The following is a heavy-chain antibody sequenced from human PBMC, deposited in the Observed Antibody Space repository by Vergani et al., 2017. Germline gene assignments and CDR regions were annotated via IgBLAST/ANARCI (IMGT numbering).Heavy chain of an antibody. V-gene: IGHV3-30-3*01. J-gene: IGHJ4*02. D-gene: IGHD3-22*01. CDR3: ARDEDYDSSGYYYVAIDY. Sequence: QVQLVESGGGVVQPGRSLRLSCAASGFTFSSYAMHWVRQAPGKGLEWVAVISYDGSNKYYADSVKGRFTISRDNSKNTLYLQMNSLRAEDTAVYYCARDEDYDSSGYYYVAIDYWGQGTLVTVSS. CDR2: ISYDGSNK. CDR1: GFTFSSYA.